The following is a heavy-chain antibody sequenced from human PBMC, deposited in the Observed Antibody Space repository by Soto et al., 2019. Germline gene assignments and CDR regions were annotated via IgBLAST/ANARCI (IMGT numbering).Heavy chain of an antibody. CDR1: GFTFSDYY. D-gene: IGHD1-26*01. CDR3: ARDATGSYSYFDY. CDR2: ISSSSKYT. Sequence: QVQLVESGGGLVKPGGSLRLSCAASGFTFSDYYMSWIRQAPGKGLEWVSYISSSSKYTNYADSVKGRFTISRDNAKNSLYLQRHSLRAEDTAVYYCARDATGSYSYFDYWGQGTLVTVSS. J-gene: IGHJ4*02. V-gene: IGHV3-11*05.